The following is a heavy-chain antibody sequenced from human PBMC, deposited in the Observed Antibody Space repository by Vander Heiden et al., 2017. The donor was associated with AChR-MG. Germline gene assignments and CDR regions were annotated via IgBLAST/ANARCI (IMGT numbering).Heavy chain of an antibody. J-gene: IGHJ4*02. V-gene: IGHV4-31*03. CDR2: IYYSGST. Sequence: QVQLQESGPGLVKPSQTLSLTCTVSGGSISSGGYYWHWIRQHPGKGLEWIGYIYYSGSTYYNPSLKSRVTISVDTSKNQFSLKLSSVTAADTAVYYCARDFHGGDQRRGHFDYWGQGTLVTVSS. CDR1: GGSISSGGYY. CDR3: ARDFHGGDQRRGHFDY. D-gene: IGHD2-21*02.